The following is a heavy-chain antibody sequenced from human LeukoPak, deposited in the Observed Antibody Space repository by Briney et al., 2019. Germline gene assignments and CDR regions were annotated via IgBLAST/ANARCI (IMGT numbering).Heavy chain of an antibody. Sequence: PGGSLRLSCAASGFTFSDYYMSWIRQAPGKGLEWVSYISSSGSTIYYADSVKGRFTISRDNAKNSLYLQMNGLRAEDTAVYYCATDSSGYGVHFDYWGQGTLVTVSS. D-gene: IGHD3-22*01. V-gene: IGHV3-11*01. J-gene: IGHJ4*02. CDR1: GFTFSDYY. CDR3: ATDSSGYGVHFDY. CDR2: ISSSGSTI.